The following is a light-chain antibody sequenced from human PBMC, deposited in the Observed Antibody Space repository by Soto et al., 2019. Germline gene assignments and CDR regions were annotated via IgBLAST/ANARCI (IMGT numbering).Light chain of an antibody. CDR2: DVS. V-gene: IGLV2-11*01. CDR3: CSYAGTYTGV. Sequence: VLTHPRSVSGSPGQSVSISCTGTSSDVGRYSYVSWYQQHQGKAPKLMIYDVSERPSGVPDRFSGSKTGNTATLTISGLQAEDEADYYCCSYAGTYTGVFGTGAKVTVL. J-gene: IGLJ1*01. CDR1: SSDVGRYSY.